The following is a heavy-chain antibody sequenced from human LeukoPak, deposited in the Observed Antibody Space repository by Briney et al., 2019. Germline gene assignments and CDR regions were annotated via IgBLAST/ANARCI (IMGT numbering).Heavy chain of an antibody. CDR3: ARSVRGSGSYDLDY. J-gene: IGHJ4*02. Sequence: GASVKVSCKASGYTFTGYYMHWVRQAPGQGLEWMGWINPNSGGTNYAQKFQGRVTMTRDTSTSTVYMELSSLRSEDTAVYYCARSVRGSGSYDLDYWGQGTLVTVSS. V-gene: IGHV1-2*02. D-gene: IGHD3-10*01. CDR1: GYTFTGYY. CDR2: INPNSGGT.